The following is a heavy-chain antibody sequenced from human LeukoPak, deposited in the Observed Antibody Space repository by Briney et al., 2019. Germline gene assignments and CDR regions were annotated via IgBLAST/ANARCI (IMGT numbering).Heavy chain of an antibody. Sequence: SETLSLTCTVSGGSISSSSYYWGWIRQPPGKGLEWIGSIYYSGSTYYNPSLKSLVTISVDTSKTLFSLKLSSVTAADTAVYYCARHPKNYYTSSGYYDYWGQGTLVTVSS. CDR2: IYYSGST. CDR1: GGSISSSSYY. J-gene: IGHJ4*02. V-gene: IGHV4-39*01. D-gene: IGHD3-22*01. CDR3: ARHPKNYYTSSGYYDY.